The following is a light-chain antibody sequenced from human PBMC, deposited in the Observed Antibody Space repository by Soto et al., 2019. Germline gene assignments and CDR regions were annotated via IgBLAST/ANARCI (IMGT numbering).Light chain of an antibody. V-gene: IGLV2-14*01. CDR3: SSYTSSSPYV. CDR2: EVS. Sequence: QSVLTLPASVSGSPGQSITVSCTGTSSDVGGYNYVSWYQQHPGKASELVMYEVSNRPSGVSNRFSGSKSGNTASLTIPGLQAEEEADYYCSSYTSSSPYVFGTGTKVTVL. CDR1: SSDVGGYNY. J-gene: IGLJ1*01.